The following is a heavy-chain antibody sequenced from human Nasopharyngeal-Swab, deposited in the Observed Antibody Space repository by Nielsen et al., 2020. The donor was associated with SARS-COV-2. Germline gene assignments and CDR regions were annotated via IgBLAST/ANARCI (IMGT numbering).Heavy chain of an antibody. Sequence: GESLKISCAASGFTFSSYWMSWVCQAPGKGLEWVANIKQDGSEKYYVDSVKGRFTISRDNAKNSLYLQMNSLRAEDTAVYYCARGQSIAAPLAREGGCGMDVWGQGTTVTVSS. J-gene: IGHJ6*02. CDR1: GFTFSSYW. D-gene: IGHD6-6*01. CDR2: IKQDGSEK. V-gene: IGHV3-7*03. CDR3: ARGQSIAAPLAREGGCGMDV.